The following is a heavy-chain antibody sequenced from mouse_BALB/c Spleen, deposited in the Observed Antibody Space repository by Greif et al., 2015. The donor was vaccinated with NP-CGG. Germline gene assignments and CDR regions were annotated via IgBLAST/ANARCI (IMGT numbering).Heavy chain of an antibody. CDR1: GFSLTSYG. CDR2: IWAGGST. Sequence: QVQLKQSGPGLVAPSQSLSITCTVSGFSLTSYGVHWVRQPPGKGLGWLGVIWAGGSTNYNSALMSRLSISKDNSKSXVFLKMNRLQTDDTAMYYCAREGLRGAMDYWGQGTSVTVSS. CDR3: AREGLRGAMDY. J-gene: IGHJ4*01. D-gene: IGHD2-4*01. V-gene: IGHV2-9*02.